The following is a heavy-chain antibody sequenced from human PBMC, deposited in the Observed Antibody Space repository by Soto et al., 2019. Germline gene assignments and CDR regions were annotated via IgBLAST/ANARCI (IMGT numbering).Heavy chain of an antibody. D-gene: IGHD2-8*01. CDR3: ARYETSEQFDS. CDR1: GYSFMNYW. V-gene: IGHV5-10-1*01. J-gene: IGHJ4*02. Sequence: PGESLKISCEGSGYSFMNYWISWVRQMPGKGLEWMGRIDPSDSFTNYRPSFQGHVTISADKSISTAYLQWSSLQASDSAIYYCARYETSEQFDSWGQGTLVTVSS. CDR2: IDPSDSFT.